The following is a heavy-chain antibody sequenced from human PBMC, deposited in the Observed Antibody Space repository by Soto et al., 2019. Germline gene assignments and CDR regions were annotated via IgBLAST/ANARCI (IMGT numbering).Heavy chain of an antibody. D-gene: IGHD3-9*01. J-gene: IGHJ6*02. CDR2: IDPSGGSP. V-gene: IGHV1-46*03. CDR1: GYTFTNYY. CDR3: ARVGYDILTGYLARGYYYYGMDV. Sequence: ASVKVSCKASGYTFTNYYIHWVRQAPGQGLEWMGIIDPSGGSPTNAQKFQGRVTMTRDTSTSTVYMELSSLRSEDTAVYYCARVGYDILTGYLARGYYYYGMDVWGQGTTVTVSS.